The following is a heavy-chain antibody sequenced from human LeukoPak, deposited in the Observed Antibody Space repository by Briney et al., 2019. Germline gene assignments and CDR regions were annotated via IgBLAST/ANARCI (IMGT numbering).Heavy chain of an antibody. J-gene: IGHJ4*02. CDR2: INPNSGGT. CDR3: ASPLDSSGYIFDC. D-gene: IGHD3-22*01. CDR1: GYTFTGYY. V-gene: IGHV1-2*02. Sequence: ASVKVSCKASGYTFTGYYMHWVRQAPGQGLEWMGWINPNSGGTNYAQKFQGRVTMTRDTSISTAYMELSRLRSDDTAVYYCASPLDSSGYIFDCWGQGTLVTVSS.